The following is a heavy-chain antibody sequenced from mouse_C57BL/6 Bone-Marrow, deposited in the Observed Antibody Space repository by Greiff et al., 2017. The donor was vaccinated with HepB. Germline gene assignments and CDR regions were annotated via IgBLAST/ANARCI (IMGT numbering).Heavy chain of an antibody. J-gene: IGHJ1*03. CDR3: ARGIYYGNFDV. V-gene: IGHV1-85*01. CDR2: IHPRDGST. CDR1: GYTFTSYD. Sequence: QVQLQQSGPELVKPGASVKLSCKASGYTFTSYDINWVKQRPGQGLEWIGWIHPRDGSTKYNEKFKGKATLTVDTSSSTAYMELHSLTSEDSAVYFCARGIYYGNFDVWGTGTTVTVSS. D-gene: IGHD2-1*01.